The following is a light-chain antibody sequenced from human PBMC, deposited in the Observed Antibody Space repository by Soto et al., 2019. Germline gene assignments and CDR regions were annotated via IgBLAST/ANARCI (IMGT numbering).Light chain of an antibody. Sequence: QLVLTQSPSASASLGASVKLTCTLSSGHSSYAIAWHQQQPEKGPRYLMKLNSDGSHXXXXXXXDRFSGSSSGAERYLTXXXXXXXXXXXYYCQTWGTGIQVFGGGTKLTVL. J-gene: IGLJ3*02. CDR3: QTWGTGIQV. CDR1: SGHSSYA. CDR2: LNSDGSH. V-gene: IGLV4-69*01.